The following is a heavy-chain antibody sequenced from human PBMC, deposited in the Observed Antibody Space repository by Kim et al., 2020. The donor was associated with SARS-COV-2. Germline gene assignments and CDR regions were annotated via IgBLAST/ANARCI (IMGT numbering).Heavy chain of an antibody. CDR1: GGSISSGGYY. J-gene: IGHJ6*02. CDR3: ARDSSGYSGYDYDALHPPRRHYYYYGMDV. Sequence: SETLSLTCTVSGGSISSGGYYWSWIRQHPGKGLEWIGYIYYSGSTYYNPSLKSRVTISVDTSKNQFSLKLSSVTAADTAVYYCARDSSGYSGYDYDALHPPRRHYYYYGMDVWGQGTTVTVSS. CDR2: IYYSGST. V-gene: IGHV4-31*03. D-gene: IGHD5-12*01.